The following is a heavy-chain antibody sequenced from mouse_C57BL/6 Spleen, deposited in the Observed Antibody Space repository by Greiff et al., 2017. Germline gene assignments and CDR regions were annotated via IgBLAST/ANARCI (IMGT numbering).Heavy chain of an antibody. J-gene: IGHJ4*01. V-gene: IGHV5-4*01. CDR3: ARDMETDAMDY. D-gene: IGHD2-13*01. Sequence: EVKVEESGGGLVKPGGSLKLSCAASGFTFSSYAMSWVRQTPEKRLEWVATISDGGSYTYYPDNVKGRFTISRDNAKNNLYLQMSHLKSEDTAMYYCARDMETDAMDYWGQGTSVTVSS. CDR2: ISDGGSYT. CDR1: GFTFSSYA.